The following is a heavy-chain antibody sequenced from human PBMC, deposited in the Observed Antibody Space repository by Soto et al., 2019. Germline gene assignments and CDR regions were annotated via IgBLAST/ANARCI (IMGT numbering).Heavy chain of an antibody. V-gene: IGHV5-51*03. CDR2: IYPDDSDT. Sequence: EVQLVQSGAEVKKPGESLKISCNTSGYSFTSYWIGWVCQMPGKGLEWMGIIYPDDSDTRYSPSFQGQVTILADKSTNTAYCARRGRDSFYGPREEFEIWGQGTMVTVSS. J-gene: IGHJ3*02. D-gene: IGHD4-17*01. CDR1: GYSFTSYW. CDR3: EI.